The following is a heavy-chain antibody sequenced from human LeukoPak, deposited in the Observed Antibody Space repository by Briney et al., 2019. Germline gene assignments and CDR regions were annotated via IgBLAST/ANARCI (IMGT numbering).Heavy chain of an antibody. D-gene: IGHD6-6*01. V-gene: IGHV4-4*07. Sequence: SETLSLTCTVSGGSISSYYWSWIRQPAGKGLEWIGRIYTSGSTNYNPSLKSRVTMSVDTSKNQFSLKLSSVTAADTAVYYCASSEYSSSSPDYWGQGTLVTVSS. CDR1: GGSISSYY. J-gene: IGHJ4*02. CDR3: ASSEYSSSSPDY. CDR2: IYTSGST.